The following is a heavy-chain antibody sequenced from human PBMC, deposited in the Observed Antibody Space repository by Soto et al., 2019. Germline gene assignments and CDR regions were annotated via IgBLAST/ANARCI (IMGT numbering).Heavy chain of an antibody. CDR1: GYTFSSYR. V-gene: IGHV5-51*01. D-gene: IGHD3-9*01. Sequence: ESLRISCKGSGYTFSSYRIGWVRQVRGKGLEWMGIISPGDSDTKYSQSFQGQVTISADKSISTAYLQWNSLKASDTAMYYCARHATYYDILSGYYFDYWGQGTLVTVSS. CDR2: ISPGDSDT. CDR3: ARHATYYDILSGYYFDY. J-gene: IGHJ4*02.